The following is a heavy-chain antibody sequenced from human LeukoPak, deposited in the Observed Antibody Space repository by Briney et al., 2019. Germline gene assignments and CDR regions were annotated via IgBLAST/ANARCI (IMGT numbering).Heavy chain of an antibody. Sequence: GSLRLSCAASGFTFSSYAMSWVRQAPGEGLEWVSGIGGSGGGIYYADSVKGRFTISRDNSMNTLYLQVNSLRAEDTAIYYCANGGRGMTTVTTDAFDIWGQGTVVTVSS. D-gene: IGHD4-17*01. CDR2: IGGSGGGI. J-gene: IGHJ3*02. CDR3: ANGGRGMTTVTTDAFDI. CDR1: GFTFSSYA. V-gene: IGHV3-23*01.